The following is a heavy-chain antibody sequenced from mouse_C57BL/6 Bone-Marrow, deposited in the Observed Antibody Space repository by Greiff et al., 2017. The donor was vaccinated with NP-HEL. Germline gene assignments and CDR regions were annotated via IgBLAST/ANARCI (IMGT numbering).Heavy chain of an antibody. CDR1: GYTFTEYT. V-gene: IGHV1-62-2*01. J-gene: IGHJ1*03. Sequence: LEESGAELVKPGASVKLSCKASGYTFTEYTIHWVKQRSGQGLEWIGWFYPGSGSIKYNEKFKDKATLTADKSSNTVYMELSRLTSEDSAVYFCARDEDLPYGTWYFDVWGTGTTVTVSS. CDR2: FYPGSGSI. CDR3: ARDEDLPYGTWYFDV. D-gene: IGHD2-1*01.